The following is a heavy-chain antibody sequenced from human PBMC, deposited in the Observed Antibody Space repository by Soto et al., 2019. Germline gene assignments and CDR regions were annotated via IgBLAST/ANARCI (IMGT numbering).Heavy chain of an antibody. Sequence: GSLRLSCAASGFTFSSYSMNWVRQAPGKGLEWVSSISSSSSYIYYADSVKGRFTISRDNAKNSLHLQMNSLRAEDTAVYYCARDEIEGRDYYGMDVWGQGTTVTAP. CDR3: ARDEIEGRDYYGMDV. D-gene: IGHD2-21*01. J-gene: IGHJ6*02. V-gene: IGHV3-21*01. CDR1: GFTFSSYS. CDR2: ISSSSSYI.